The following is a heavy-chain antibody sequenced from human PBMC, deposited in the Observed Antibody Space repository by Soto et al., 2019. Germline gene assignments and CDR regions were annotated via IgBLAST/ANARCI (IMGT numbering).Heavy chain of an antibody. J-gene: IGHJ2*01. V-gene: IGHV3-7*01. CDR1: GFPFTTLW. Sequence: EGQLVESGGGLVQPGGSLRLSCAASGFPFTTLWMSLVRQSPGKGLERVASIKEDGSEKNYVDSVKGRITISRDNAKNSLFLQMNSLRDAATAVYYCARGGWYSGIWGRGTLVIVSS. CDR3: ARGGWYSGI. CDR2: IKEDGSEK.